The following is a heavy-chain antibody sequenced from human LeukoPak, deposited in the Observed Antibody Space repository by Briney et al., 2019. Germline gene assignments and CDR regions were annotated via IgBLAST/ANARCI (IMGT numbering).Heavy chain of an antibody. CDR2: ISSSSSYI. CDR3: ARDHCSSTSCPDY. V-gene: IGHV3-21*01. CDR1: GFTFSSYS. D-gene: IGHD2-2*01. J-gene: IGHJ4*02. Sequence: PGGSLRLSCAASGFTFSSYSMNWVRQAPGKGLEWVSSISSSSSYIYYADSVKGRFTISRDNAKNSLYLQMNSLRAKDTAVYYCARDHCSSTSCPDYWGQGTLVTVSS.